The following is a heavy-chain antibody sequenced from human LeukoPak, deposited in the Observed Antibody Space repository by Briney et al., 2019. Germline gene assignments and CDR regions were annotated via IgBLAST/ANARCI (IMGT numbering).Heavy chain of an antibody. Sequence: SETLSLTCTVSGGSISSSSYYWGWVRQPPGKGLEWIGSIYYSGSTYYNPSLKSRVTIYVDTSKNQFSLKLSSVTAADTAVYYCARLSGYRDDYWGQGTLVTVSS. D-gene: IGHD1-26*01. CDR1: GGSISSSSYY. CDR3: ARLSGYRDDY. J-gene: IGHJ4*02. V-gene: IGHV4-39*01. CDR2: IYYSGST.